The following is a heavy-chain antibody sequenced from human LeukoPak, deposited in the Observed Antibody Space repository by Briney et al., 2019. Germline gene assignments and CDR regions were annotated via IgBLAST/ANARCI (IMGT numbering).Heavy chain of an antibody. CDR3: ARDFELSH. CDR1: GFTFSSYG. V-gene: IGHV3-33*01. D-gene: IGHD3-16*02. Sequence: GRSLRLSYAASGFTFSSYGMHWVRQAPGKGLEWVALIWYDGSSKHYADSVRGRFTISRDNSKNTLYLQMNSLRAEATAVYYCARDFELSHWGQGTLVTVSS. J-gene: IGHJ4*02. CDR2: IWYDGSSK.